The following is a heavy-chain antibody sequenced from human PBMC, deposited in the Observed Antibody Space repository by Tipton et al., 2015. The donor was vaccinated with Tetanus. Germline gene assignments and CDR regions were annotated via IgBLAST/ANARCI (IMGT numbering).Heavy chain of an antibody. J-gene: IGHJ6*02. CDR1: GGSFSGYY. CDR2: INHSGST. D-gene: IGHD3-10*01. CDR3: ARVMVRGVTRPYYYYGMDV. Sequence: TLSLTCAVYGGSFSGYYWSWIRQPPGKGLEWIGEINHSGSTNYNPSLKSRVTISVDTSKNQFSLKLGSVTAADTAVYYCARVMVRGVTRPYYYYGMDVWGQGTTVTVSS. V-gene: IGHV4-34*01.